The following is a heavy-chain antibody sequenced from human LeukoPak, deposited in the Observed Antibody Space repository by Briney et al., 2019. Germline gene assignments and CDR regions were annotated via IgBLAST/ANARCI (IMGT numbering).Heavy chain of an antibody. Sequence: PSETLSLTCTVSGGSISSGSYYWGWIRQPPGKGLEWIGSIYYSGSTYYNPSLKSRVTISVDTSKNQFSLKLSSVTAADTAVYYCARSAAGSFDYWGQGTLVTVSS. CDR2: IYYSGST. J-gene: IGHJ4*02. CDR1: GGSISSGSYY. CDR3: ARSAAGSFDY. V-gene: IGHV4-39*01. D-gene: IGHD6-13*01.